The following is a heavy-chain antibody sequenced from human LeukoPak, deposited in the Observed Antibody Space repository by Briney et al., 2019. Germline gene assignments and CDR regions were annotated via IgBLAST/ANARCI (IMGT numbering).Heavy chain of an antibody. D-gene: IGHD3-10*01. CDR1: GYTFTSYA. CDR2: ISAYNGNT. V-gene: IGHV1-18*01. J-gene: IGHJ4*02. CDR3: ARGLLWFGDLKTFDY. Sequence: ASVKVSCKASGYTFTSYAMNWVRQAPGQGLEWMGWISAYNGNTIYAQKLQGRVTMTTDTSTSTAYMELRSLRSDDTAVYYCARGLLWFGDLKTFDYWGQGTLVTVSS.